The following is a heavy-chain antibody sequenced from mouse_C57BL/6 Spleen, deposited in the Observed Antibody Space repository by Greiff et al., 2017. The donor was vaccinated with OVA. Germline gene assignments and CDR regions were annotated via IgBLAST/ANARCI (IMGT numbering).Heavy chain of an antibody. CDR1: GFSLTSYA. CDR2: IWTGGGT. Sequence: VKLVESGPGLVAPSQSLSITCTVSGFSLTSYAISWVRQPPGKGLEWLGVIWTGGGTNYNSALKSRLSISKDNSKSQVFLKMNSLQTDDTARDNCARSPIYGNFFADWGQGTLVTVSA. CDR3: ARSPIYGNFFAD. V-gene: IGHV2-9-1*01. J-gene: IGHJ3*01. D-gene: IGHD2-1*01.